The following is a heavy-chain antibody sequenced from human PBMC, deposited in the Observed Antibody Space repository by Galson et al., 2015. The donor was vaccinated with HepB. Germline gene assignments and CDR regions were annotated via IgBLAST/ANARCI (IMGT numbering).Heavy chain of an antibody. Sequence: SLRLSCAASGFTFSDYYMSWVRQAPGKGLEWVSYISSSSSYTNYADSVKGRFTISRDNAKNSLYLQMNSLRAEDTAVYYCARPTECYNEIDYWGQGTLVTVSS. V-gene: IGHV3-11*06. CDR3: ARPTECYNEIDY. J-gene: IGHJ4*02. CDR2: ISSSSSYT. CDR1: GFTFSDYY. D-gene: IGHD5-24*01.